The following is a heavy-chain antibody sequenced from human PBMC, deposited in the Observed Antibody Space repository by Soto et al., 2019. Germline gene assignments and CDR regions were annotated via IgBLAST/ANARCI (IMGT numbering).Heavy chain of an antibody. CDR3: ARDTIVVVVAATEPRYYYGMDV. CDR2: INPSGGST. Sequence: ASVKVSCKASRYTFTSYYMHWVRQAPGQGLEWMGIINPSGGSTSYAQKFQGRVTMTRDTSTSTVYMELSSLRSEDTAVYYCARDTIVVVVAATEPRYYYGMDVWGQGTTVTVSS. V-gene: IGHV1-46*01. D-gene: IGHD2-15*01. CDR1: RYTFTSYY. J-gene: IGHJ6*02.